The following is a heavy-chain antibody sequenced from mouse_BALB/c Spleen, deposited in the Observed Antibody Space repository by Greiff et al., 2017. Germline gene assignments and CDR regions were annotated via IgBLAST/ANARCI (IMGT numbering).Heavy chain of an antibody. V-gene: IGHV5-15*02. CDR3: AMDYYGSSYYFDY. J-gene: IGHJ2*01. Sequence: EVQLVESGGGLVQPGGSRKLSCAASGFTFSDYGMAWVRQAPGKGPEWVAFISNLAYSIYYADTVTGRFTISRENAKNTLYLEMSSLRSEDTAMYYCAMDYYGSSYYFDYWGQGTTLTVSS. CDR1: GFTFSDYG. CDR2: ISNLAYSI. D-gene: IGHD1-1*01.